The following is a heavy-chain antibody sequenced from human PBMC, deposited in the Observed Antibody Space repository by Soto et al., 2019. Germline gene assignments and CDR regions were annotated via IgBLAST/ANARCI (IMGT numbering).Heavy chain of an antibody. V-gene: IGHV4-39*07. CDR3: ARDGPAIGDFDY. J-gene: IGHJ4*02. CDR1: GGSISSSSCC. D-gene: IGHD2-15*01. CDR2: IYYYGST. Sequence: PSETLSLTCTVAGGSISSSSCCWGWIRQPPGKGLEWIGRIYYYGSTYYNPSLKSRVTISVDKSKNQFSLKLSSVTAADTAVYYCARDGPAIGDFDYWGQGTLVTVSS.